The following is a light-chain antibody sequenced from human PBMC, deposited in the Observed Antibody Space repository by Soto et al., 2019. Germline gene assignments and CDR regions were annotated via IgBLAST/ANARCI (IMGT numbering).Light chain of an antibody. J-gene: IGKJ5*01. CDR2: AAS. CDR1: QIISSY. CDR3: QQSYITPT. V-gene: IGKV1-39*01. Sequence: DIQMTQSPSSLSASVGDRVTITCRASQIISSYLNWYQQKPGKAPKLLIYAASSLQSGVPSRFSGSGSGTDFSLTISSLQPEDFATYYCQQSYITPTFGQGTRLEIK.